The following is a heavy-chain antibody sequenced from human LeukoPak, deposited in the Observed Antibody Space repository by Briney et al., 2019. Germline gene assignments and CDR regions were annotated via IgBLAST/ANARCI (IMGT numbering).Heavy chain of an antibody. CDR2: IYSGGST. J-gene: IGHJ4*02. V-gene: IGHV3-66*02. CDR1: GFTVSSNY. D-gene: IGHD3-22*01. CDR3: ATNTYYYDSSGYSFDY. Sequence: PGGSLRLSCAASGFTVSSNYMSWVRQAPGKGLDWVSVIYSGGSTYYADSVKGRFTISRDNSKNTLYLQMNSLRAEDTAVYYCATNTYYYDSSGYSFDYWGQGTLVTVSS.